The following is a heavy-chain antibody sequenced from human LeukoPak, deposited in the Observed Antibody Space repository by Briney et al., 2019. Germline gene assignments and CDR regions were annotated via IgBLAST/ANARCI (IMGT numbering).Heavy chain of an antibody. D-gene: IGHD6-19*01. J-gene: IGHJ4*02. CDR1: GGTFSSYA. CDR2: IIPILSIA. V-gene: IGHV1-69*04. Sequence: ASVKVSCKASGGTFSSYAISWVRQAPGQGLEWMGRIIPILSIANYAQKLQGRVTITADKSTSTAYMELSSLRSEDTAVYYCARVGAVAGSGAFDYWGQGTLVTVSS. CDR3: ARVGAVAGSGAFDY.